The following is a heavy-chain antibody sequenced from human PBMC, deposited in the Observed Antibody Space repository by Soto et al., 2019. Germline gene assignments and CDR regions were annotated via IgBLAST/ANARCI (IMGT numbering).Heavy chain of an antibody. V-gene: IGHV3-30*18. CDR3: AKGRDTYYYYGMDV. CDR2: ISYDGSNK. D-gene: IGHD2-21*01. CDR1: GFTFSSYG. Sequence: GGSLRLSCAASGFTFSSYGMHWVRQAPGKGLEWVAVISYDGSNKYYADSVKGRFTISRDNSKDTLYLQMNSLRAEDTAVYYCAKGRDTYYYYGMDVWGQGTTVTVLL. J-gene: IGHJ6*02.